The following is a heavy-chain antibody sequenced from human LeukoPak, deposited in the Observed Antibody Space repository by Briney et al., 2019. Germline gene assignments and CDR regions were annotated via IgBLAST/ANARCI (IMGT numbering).Heavy chain of an antibody. CDR3: ARGRYGGGWYDY. CDR1: RGSIDTYY. CDR2: IYYTGST. Sequence: PSETLSLTCTVSRGSIDTYYWTWIRQPPGKGLEYIAYIYYTGSTDYNPSFKSRVRMSLDTSKNQFSLVLNSVTAADTAVYYCARGRYGGGWYDYWGQGTLVTVSS. V-gene: IGHV4-59*01. D-gene: IGHD6-19*01. J-gene: IGHJ4*02.